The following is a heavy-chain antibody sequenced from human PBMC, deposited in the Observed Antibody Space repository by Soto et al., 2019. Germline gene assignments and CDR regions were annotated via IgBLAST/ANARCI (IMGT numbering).Heavy chain of an antibody. CDR1: GFTFSSYA. Sequence: EVQLLESGGGLVQPGGSLRLSCAASGFTFSSYAMGWVRQAPGKGLEWVSGLSGSGDNTHYADSVKGRFTISRDNSKDTVYLQMNSLRADDTAVYHCAKLPSPDYWGQGTLVTVSS. V-gene: IGHV3-23*01. CDR3: AKLPSPDY. CDR2: LSGSGDNT. J-gene: IGHJ4*02.